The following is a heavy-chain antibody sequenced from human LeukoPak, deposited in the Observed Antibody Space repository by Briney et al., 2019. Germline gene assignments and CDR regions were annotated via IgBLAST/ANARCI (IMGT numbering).Heavy chain of an antibody. J-gene: IGHJ4*02. CDR1: GFTFSSYW. Sequence: GGSLRLSCAASGFTFSSYWMSWVRQAPGKGLEWVANIKQDGSENYYVDSVKGRFTISRDNAKNSLYLQMNSLRAEDTAVYYCAREINDYGDGYFDYWGQGTLVTVSS. D-gene: IGHD4-17*01. CDR2: IKQDGSEN. CDR3: AREINDYGDGYFDY. V-gene: IGHV3-7*01.